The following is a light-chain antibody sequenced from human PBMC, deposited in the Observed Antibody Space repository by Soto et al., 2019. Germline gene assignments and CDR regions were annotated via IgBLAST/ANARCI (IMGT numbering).Light chain of an antibody. CDR1: SSDFGNYNL. CDR2: EVN. J-gene: IGLJ1*01. CDR3: CSFTSSNTHV. Sequence: QSVLTQPASVSGSPGQSITISCTGTSSDFGNYNLVSWYQQHPGKVPKLILFEVNKRPSGVSGRFSGSKSGNTAPLTISGLQAEDEADYYCCSFTSSNTHVFGTGTKV. V-gene: IGLV2-23*02.